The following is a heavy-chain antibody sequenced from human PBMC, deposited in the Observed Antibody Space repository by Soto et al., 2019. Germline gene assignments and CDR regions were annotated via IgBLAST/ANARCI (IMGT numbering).Heavy chain of an antibody. CDR1: GASVNTGAYY. D-gene: IGHD6-19*01. CDR3: ATFVSTGRGRWFDP. V-gene: IGHV4-61*08. Sequence: PSETLFLTCTVSGASVNTGAYYWTWIRQPPGKGLEWMGYIFYSGSTHYNPSLKSRVTMLVDTSRNQFSLKLKSVTAADTAVYYCATFVSTGRGRWFDPWGQGTLVTVSS. J-gene: IGHJ5*02. CDR2: IFYSGST.